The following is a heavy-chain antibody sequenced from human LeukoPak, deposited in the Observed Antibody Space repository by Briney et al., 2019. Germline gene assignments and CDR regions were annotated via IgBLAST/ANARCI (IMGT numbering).Heavy chain of an antibody. V-gene: IGHV1-2*02. J-gene: IGHJ4*02. Sequence: ASVNVSCKASEYTFTGYYMHWVRQAPGQGLEWMGWINPNSGGTNYEQKFQGRVTMTRDTSISTAYMELSRLRSDDTAVYYCARDQEYCSGGSCYVLVFDYWGQGTLVTVSS. D-gene: IGHD2-15*01. CDR1: EYTFTGYY. CDR2: INPNSGGT. CDR3: ARDQEYCSGGSCYVLVFDY.